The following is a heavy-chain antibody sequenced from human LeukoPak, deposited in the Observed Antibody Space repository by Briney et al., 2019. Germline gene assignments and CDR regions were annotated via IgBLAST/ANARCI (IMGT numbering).Heavy chain of an antibody. CDR1: GGTFSSYA. V-gene: IGHV1-69*13. CDR2: IIPIFGTA. Sequence: SVKVSCKASGGTFSSYAISWVRQAPGQGLEWMGGIIPIFGTANYAQKFQGRVTITADESTSTAYMELSSLRSEDTAVYYCARSPSIAAAGTKFDYWGQGTLVTVSS. J-gene: IGHJ4*02. D-gene: IGHD6-13*01. CDR3: ARSPSIAAAGTKFDY.